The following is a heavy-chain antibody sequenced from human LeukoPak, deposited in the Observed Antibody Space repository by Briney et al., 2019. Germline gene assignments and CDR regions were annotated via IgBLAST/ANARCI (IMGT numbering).Heavy chain of an antibody. CDR3: ARGMTYSSGWYLYYYYMDV. V-gene: IGHV4-34*01. D-gene: IGHD6-19*01. J-gene: IGHJ6*03. CDR2: INHSGST. CDR1: GGSISGYY. Sequence: SETLSLTCTVSGGSISGYYWSWIRQPPGKGLEWIGEINHSGSTNYNPSLKSRVTISVDTSKNQFSLKLSSVTAADTAVYYCARGMTYSSGWYLYYYYMDVWGKGTTVTVSS.